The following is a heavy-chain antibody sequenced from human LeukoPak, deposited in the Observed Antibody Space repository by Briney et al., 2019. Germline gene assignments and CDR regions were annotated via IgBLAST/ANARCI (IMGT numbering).Heavy chain of an antibody. Sequence: SETLSLTCTVSGGSISSGDYYWSWIRQPPGKSLEWIGYIYHSGSTYYNPSLKSRVTISVDTSKNQFSLKLSSVTAADTAVYYCARSGSYPVGFDPWGQGTLVTVSS. CDR2: IYHSGST. D-gene: IGHD1-26*01. CDR3: ARSGSYPVGFDP. CDR1: GGSISSGDYY. V-gene: IGHV4-30-4*01. J-gene: IGHJ5*02.